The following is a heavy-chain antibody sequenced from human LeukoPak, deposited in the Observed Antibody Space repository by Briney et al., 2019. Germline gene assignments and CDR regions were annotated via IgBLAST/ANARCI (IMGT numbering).Heavy chain of an antibody. CDR2: ISYDGSNK. CDR3: VYYGDYLDAFDI. V-gene: IGHV3-30-3*01. CDR1: GFTFSSYA. Sequence: PGRSLRLSCAASGFTFSSYAMHWVRQAPGKGLEWVAVISYDGSNKYYADSVKGRFTISRDNSKNTLYLQMNSLRAEDTAVYYCVYYGDYLDAFDIWGQGTMVTVSS. J-gene: IGHJ3*02. D-gene: IGHD4-17*01.